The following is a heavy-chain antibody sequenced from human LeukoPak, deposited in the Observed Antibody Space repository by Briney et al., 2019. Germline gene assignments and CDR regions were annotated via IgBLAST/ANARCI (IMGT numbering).Heavy chain of an antibody. J-gene: IGHJ4*02. D-gene: IGHD3-16*01. V-gene: IGHV3-53*01. CDR1: GFTFSSYA. CDR3: ARTRGGLLDYFDY. Sequence: PGGSLRLSCEASGFTFSSYAVTWVRQAPGKGLEWVSVIYTGDTTYYADSVKGRFTTSRDKSKNTLYLQMNSLRAEDTAVYYCARTRGGLLDYFDYWGQGTLVTVSS. CDR2: IYTGDTT.